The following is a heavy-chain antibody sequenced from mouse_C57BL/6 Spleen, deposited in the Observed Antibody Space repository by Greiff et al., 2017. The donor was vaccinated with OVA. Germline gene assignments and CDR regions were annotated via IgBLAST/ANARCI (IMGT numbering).Heavy chain of an antibody. V-gene: IGHV5-9-1*02. CDR3: TRAPYDYFDY. Sequence: EVKLMESGEGLVKPGGSLKLSCAASGFTFSSYAMSWVRQTPEKRLEWVAYISSGGDYIYYADTVKGRFTISRDNARNTLYLQMSSLKSEDTAMYYCTRAPYDYFDYWGQGTTLTVSS. J-gene: IGHJ2*01. CDR2: ISSGGDYI. D-gene: IGHD6-5*01. CDR1: GFTFSSYA.